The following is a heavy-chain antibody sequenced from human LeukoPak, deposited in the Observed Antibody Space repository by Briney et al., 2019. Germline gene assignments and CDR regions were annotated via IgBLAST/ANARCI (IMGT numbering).Heavy chain of an antibody. Sequence: GGSLRLSCAASGFTFSSYGMHWVRQAPGKGLEWVAVISYDGSNKYYADSVKGRFTISRDNSKNTLYLQMNSLRAEDTAVYYCAPGHQQWLASYFDYWGQGTLVTVSS. D-gene: IGHD6-19*01. CDR2: ISYDGSNK. V-gene: IGHV3-30*03. CDR3: APGHQQWLASYFDY. CDR1: GFTFSSYG. J-gene: IGHJ4*02.